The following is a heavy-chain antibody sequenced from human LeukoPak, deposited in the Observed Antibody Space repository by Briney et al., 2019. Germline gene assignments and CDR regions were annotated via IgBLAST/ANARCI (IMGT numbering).Heavy chain of an antibody. V-gene: IGHV3-30*18. D-gene: IGHD5-24*01. CDR2: ISYDGSNK. J-gene: IGHJ4*02. CDR3: AKDRDWYYFDY. CDR1: GFTFSSYG. Sequence: GRSLRLSCAASGFTFSSYGMHWVRQAPGKGLEWVAVISYDGSNKYYADSVKGRFTISRDNSKNTLYLQMNSLRAEDTTVYYCAKDRDWYYFDYWGQGTLVTVSS.